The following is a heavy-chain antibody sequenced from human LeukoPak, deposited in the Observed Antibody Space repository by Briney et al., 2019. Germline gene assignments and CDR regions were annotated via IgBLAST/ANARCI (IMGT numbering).Heavy chain of an antibody. Sequence: SGALSLPFPVSGGSICTYYWGWVRASPGKGLGWIGYIYVTGTRYNPYLQSRVTISVDRSRNQFFLKMSSVTAADTAVYYCARHIGGGIEDMDVWGKGTKVIVSS. CDR3: ARHIGGGIEDMDV. CDR1: GGSICTYY. J-gene: IGHJ6*03. D-gene: IGHD3-16*02. V-gene: IGHV4-59*08. CDR2: IYVTGT.